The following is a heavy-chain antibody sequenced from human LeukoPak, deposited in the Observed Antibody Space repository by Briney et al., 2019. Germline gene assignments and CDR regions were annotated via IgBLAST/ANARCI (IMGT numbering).Heavy chain of an antibody. J-gene: IGHJ3*02. CDR1: GFMFSGYY. D-gene: IGHD3-16*01. CDR3: AGGGWYSVGVRAFDI. Sequence: GGSLSLSCAGSGFMFSGYYMSCIRQAPGKGLEWVSYISNDSVDKYYVDSVRGRFTISRDNAKKSMYLQMSGLRVEDTAVYDCAGGGWYSVGVRAFDIWGQGTMVTVSS. CDR2: ISNDSVDK. V-gene: IGHV3-11*04.